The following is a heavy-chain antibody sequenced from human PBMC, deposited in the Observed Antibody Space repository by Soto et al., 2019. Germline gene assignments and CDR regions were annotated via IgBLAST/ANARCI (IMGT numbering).Heavy chain of an antibody. Sequence: PSETLSLTCTVSGGSISSGGYYWSWIRQHPGKGLEWIGYIYYSGRTYYNPSLKSRVTISVDTSKNQFSLKLSSVTAADTAVYYCARGGQVGATYYYYYGMDVWDQGTTVTVSS. CDR3: ARGGQVGATYYYYYGMDV. V-gene: IGHV4-31*03. CDR1: GGSISSGGYY. D-gene: IGHD1-26*01. J-gene: IGHJ6*02. CDR2: IYYSGRT.